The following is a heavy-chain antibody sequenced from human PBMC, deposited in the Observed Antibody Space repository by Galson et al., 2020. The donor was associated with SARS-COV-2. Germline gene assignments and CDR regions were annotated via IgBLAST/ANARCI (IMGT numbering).Heavy chain of an antibody. J-gene: IGHJ4*02. D-gene: IGHD3-10*01. Sequence: GGSLRLSCAASGFTFSSYAMSWVRQAPGKGLEWVSAISGSGGSTYYADSVKGRFTISRDNSKNTLYLQMNSLRAEDTAVYYCASPGGVRGVMGPFDYWGQGTLVTVSS. V-gene: IGHV3-23*01. CDR3: ASPGGVRGVMGPFDY. CDR1: GFTFSSYA. CDR2: ISGSGGST.